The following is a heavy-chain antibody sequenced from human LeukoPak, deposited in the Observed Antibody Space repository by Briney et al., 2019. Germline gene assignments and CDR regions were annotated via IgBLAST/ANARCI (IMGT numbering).Heavy chain of an antibody. J-gene: IGHJ6*03. Sequence: GGSLRLSCAASGLTFSSYGMHWVRQAPGKGLEWVAFIRYDGRNKYYADSVKGRFTIPRDNSKNTLYLQMNSLRAEDTAVYYCAKVVGPYYMDVWGKGTTVTISS. CDR3: AKVVGPYYMDV. V-gene: IGHV3-30*02. CDR2: IRYDGRNK. D-gene: IGHD3/OR15-3a*01. CDR1: GLTFSSYG.